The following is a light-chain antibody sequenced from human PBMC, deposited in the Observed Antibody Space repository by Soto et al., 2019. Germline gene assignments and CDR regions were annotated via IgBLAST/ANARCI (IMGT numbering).Light chain of an antibody. J-gene: IGKJ4*01. Sequence: EIVLTQSPATLSLSPGERTALSCRASQSVSSYLAWYQQKPGQAPRLLIYDASKRATGIPARFSGSGSGTDLTLTISSLEPEDFAVYFYQQRSNWPSAFGGGTKVEI. CDR1: QSVSSY. CDR2: DAS. CDR3: QQRSNWPSA. V-gene: IGKV3-11*01.